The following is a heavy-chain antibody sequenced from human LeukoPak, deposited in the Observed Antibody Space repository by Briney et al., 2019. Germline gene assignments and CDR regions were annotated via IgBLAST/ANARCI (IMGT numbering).Heavy chain of an antibody. CDR3: ANLWFGELYEDWFDP. J-gene: IGHJ5*02. D-gene: IGHD3-10*01. CDR1: GGSISRYY. V-gene: IGHV4-59*08. CDR2: IYDSGST. Sequence: SETLSLTCTVSGGSISRYYWSWTRQPPGKGLEWIGYIYDSGSTNYNPSLKSRVTISGDTSKNQFSLKLRSVTAADTAVYYCANLWFGELYEDWFDPWGQGTLVTVSS.